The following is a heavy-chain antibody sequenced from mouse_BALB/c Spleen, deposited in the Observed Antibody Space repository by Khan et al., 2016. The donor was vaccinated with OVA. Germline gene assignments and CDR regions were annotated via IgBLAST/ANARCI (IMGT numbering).Heavy chain of an antibody. V-gene: IGHV2-6-1*01. CDR1: GFSLTNYG. CDR2: IWSDGST. Sequence: QVQLKESGPGLVAPSQSLSITCTISGFSLTNYGVHWVRQPPGKGLEWLVVIWSDGSTTYNSALKSRLTINKDNSKSQVFLKMNSLQTDDTAMYFCARQPYYHYNVMDYWGQGTSVNGSS. D-gene: IGHD2-10*01. CDR3: ARQPYYHYNVMDY. J-gene: IGHJ4*01.